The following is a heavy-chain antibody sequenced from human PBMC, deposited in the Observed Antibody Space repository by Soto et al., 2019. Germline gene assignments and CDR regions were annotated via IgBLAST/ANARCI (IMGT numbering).Heavy chain of an antibody. D-gene: IGHD1-20*01. CDR3: AKGLRYNWNYCDY. V-gene: IGHV3-23*01. CDR1: GFTFSSYS. CDR2: ITASRGTT. Sequence: EVKLLESGGGLVQPGGSLRLSCAASGFTFSSYSMSWVRQAPGKGLEWVAHITASRGTTYYADSVKGRFTISRDNSKNTLYLQMNSLRAEDTAVYYCAKGLRYNWNYCDYWGQGTLVTVSS. J-gene: IGHJ4*02.